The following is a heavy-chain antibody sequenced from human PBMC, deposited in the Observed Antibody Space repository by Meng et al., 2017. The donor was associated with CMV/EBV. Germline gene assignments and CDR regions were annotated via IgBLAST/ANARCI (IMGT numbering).Heavy chain of an antibody. CDR2: ISWNSGSI. D-gene: IGHD6-6*01. CDR1: GFTFSSYD. CDR3: AKAAARSWFDP. J-gene: IGHJ5*02. Sequence: LSLTCAACGFTFSSYDMHWVRQAPGKGLEWVSGISWNSGSIGYADSVKGRFTISRDNAKNSLYLQMNSLRAEDTALYYCAKAAARSWFDPWGQGTLVTVSS. V-gene: IGHV3-9*01.